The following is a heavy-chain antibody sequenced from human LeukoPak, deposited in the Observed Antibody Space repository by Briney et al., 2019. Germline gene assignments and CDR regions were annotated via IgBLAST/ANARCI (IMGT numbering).Heavy chain of an antibody. Sequence: SETLSLTCTVSGGSISSYYWSWIRQPPGKGLEWIGSISDSGSTYYNTSLTSRLTISVDTSKSQFSLKLSSVTAADTALYYCARHFIAASGSNWYLDLWGRGTRVTV. CDR3: ARHFIAASGSNWYLDL. CDR2: ISDSGST. CDR1: GGSISSYY. D-gene: IGHD6-13*01. J-gene: IGHJ2*01. V-gene: IGHV4-39*01.